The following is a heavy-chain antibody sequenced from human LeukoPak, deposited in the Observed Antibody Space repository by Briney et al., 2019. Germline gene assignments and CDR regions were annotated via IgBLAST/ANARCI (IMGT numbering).Heavy chain of an antibody. CDR1: GFTFSDYY. CDR2: ISHSGNTI. CDR3: ARASDSSSGYFDC. D-gene: IGHD6-6*01. V-gene: IGHV3-11*01. J-gene: IGHJ4*02. Sequence: GGSLRLSCAASGFTFSDYYMSWIRQAPGKGLGWVSYISHSGNTINYADSVKGRFTISRDNAKNSLSLQMNSLRAEDTAVYYCARASDSSSGYFDCWGQGTLVTVSS.